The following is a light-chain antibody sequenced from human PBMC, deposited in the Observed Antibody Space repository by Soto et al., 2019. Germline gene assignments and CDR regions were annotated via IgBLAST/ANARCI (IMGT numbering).Light chain of an antibody. Sequence: DIQMTQSPASLSASVGDRVTITCRASQTISSYLNWYQQKAGAAPKLLIYSASTLQSGVPSRFSGSGFGTDYTLTISSLQPAEFAVYYCQQTFRTPHTFGQGTKLDIK. J-gene: IGKJ2*01. CDR2: SAS. V-gene: IGKV1-39*01. CDR1: QTISSY. CDR3: QQTFRTPHT.